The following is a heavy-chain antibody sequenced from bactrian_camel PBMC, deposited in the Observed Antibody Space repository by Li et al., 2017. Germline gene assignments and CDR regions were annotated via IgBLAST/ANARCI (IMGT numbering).Heavy chain of an antibody. J-gene: IGHJ4*01. V-gene: IGHV3S54*01. CDR2: IYTGGGST. CDR1: GNTDSTKC. D-gene: IGHD6*01. CDR3: ATGYGSSSLSTP. Sequence: VQLVESGGGSVQAGGSLRLSCVASGNTDSTKCMGWFRQAPGKQREGVAAIYTGGGSTYYDNSVKGRFTISRDNAKNTMYLQMNSLKSEVTALYYCATGYGSSSLSTPRGQGTQVTVS.